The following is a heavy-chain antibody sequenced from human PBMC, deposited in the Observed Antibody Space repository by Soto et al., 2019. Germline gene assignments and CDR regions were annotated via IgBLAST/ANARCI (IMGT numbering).Heavy chain of an antibody. CDR2: MNPNSGNT. V-gene: IGHV1-8*01. J-gene: IGHJ3*02. Sequence: ASVKVSWKASGYTFTSYDINWVRQATGQGLEWMGWMNPNSGNTGYAQKFQGRVTMTRNTSISTAYMELSSLRSEDTAVYYCARGIFVTMVRGDDAFDIWGQGTMVTVSS. CDR1: GYTFTSYD. D-gene: IGHD3-10*01. CDR3: ARGIFVTMVRGDDAFDI.